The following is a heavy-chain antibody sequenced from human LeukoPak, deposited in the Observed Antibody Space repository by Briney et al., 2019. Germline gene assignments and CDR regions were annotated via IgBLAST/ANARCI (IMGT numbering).Heavy chain of an antibody. V-gene: IGHV3-23*01. CDR3: TTGRGQYYDSSGYYPSFDY. CDR2: ISGSGGST. J-gene: IGHJ4*02. Sequence: PGGSLRLSCAASGFTFGSYAMSWVRQAPGKGLEWVSAISGSGGSTYYADSVKGRFTISRDNSKNTLYLQMNSLRAEDTAVYYCTTGRGQYYDSSGYYPSFDYWGQGTLVTVSS. D-gene: IGHD3-22*01. CDR1: GFTFGSYA.